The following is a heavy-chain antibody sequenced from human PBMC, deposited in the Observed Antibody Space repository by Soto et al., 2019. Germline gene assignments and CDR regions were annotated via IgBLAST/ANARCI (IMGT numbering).Heavy chain of an antibody. J-gene: IGHJ3*02. CDR3: ARVLRYFDWDYAVDI. CDR2: IWNDGSTK. Sequence: QVQLVESGGGVVQPGRSLRLSCAASGFTFSTYGMHWVRQAPGKGLEWVAVIWNDGSTKYYADSVKGRFTISRDDSKNTLYLQMNSLRAEDTAVYYCARVLRYFDWDYAVDIWCQGTMVTVSS. D-gene: IGHD3-9*01. V-gene: IGHV3-33*01. CDR1: GFTFSTYG.